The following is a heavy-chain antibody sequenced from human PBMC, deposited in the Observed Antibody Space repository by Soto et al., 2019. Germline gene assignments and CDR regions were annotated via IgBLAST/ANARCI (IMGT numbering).Heavy chain of an antibody. D-gene: IGHD3-22*01. V-gene: IGHV1-69*12. Sequence: QVQLVQSGAEVKKPGSSVKVSCKASGGTFSSYAISWVRQAPGQGLEWMGGIIPIFGTADYAQKFQGRVTSTADECTRTAYMELSSLRSEDTAVYYCASHYDSSGYYYRGLDYWGQGTLVTVSS. CDR2: IIPIFGTA. CDR3: ASHYDSSGYYYRGLDY. CDR1: GGTFSSYA. J-gene: IGHJ4*02.